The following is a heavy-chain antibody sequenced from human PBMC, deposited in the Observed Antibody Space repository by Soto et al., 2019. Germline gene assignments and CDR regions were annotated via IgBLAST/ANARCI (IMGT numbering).Heavy chain of an antibody. CDR3: ASSVAAIFGVVNFGVWFDP. CDR2: IYYSGST. V-gene: IGHV4-39*01. Sequence: SETLSLTCTVSGGSISSSSYYWGWIRQPPGKGLEWIGSIYYSGSTYYNPSLKSRVTISVDTSKNQFSLKLSSVTAADTAVYYCASSVAAIFGVVNFGVWFDPWGQGTLVTVSS. J-gene: IGHJ5*02. D-gene: IGHD3-3*01. CDR1: GGSISSSSYY.